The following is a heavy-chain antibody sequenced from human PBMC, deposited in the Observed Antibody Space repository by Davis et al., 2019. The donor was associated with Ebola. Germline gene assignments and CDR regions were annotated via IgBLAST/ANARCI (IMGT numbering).Heavy chain of an antibody. D-gene: IGHD3-10*01. CDR2: INHSGST. J-gene: IGHJ4*02. V-gene: IGHV4-34*01. CDR1: GGSFSAYY. CDR3: ARGRSYYYGSGTYWGY. Sequence: SETLSLTCAVYGGSFSAYYWSWIRQPPGKGLEWIGEINHSGSTNYNPSLKSRVTISVDTSKNQFSLKLSSVTAADTAVYYCARGRSYYYGSGTYWGYWGQGTLVTVSS.